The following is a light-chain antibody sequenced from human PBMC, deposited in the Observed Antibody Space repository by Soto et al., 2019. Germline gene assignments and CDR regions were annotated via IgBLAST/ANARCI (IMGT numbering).Light chain of an antibody. CDR1: NIGRRS. CDR3: QVWDSRGDFYV. CDR2: DEN. J-gene: IGLJ1*01. V-gene: IGLV3-21*02. Sequence: SYELTQTPSVSVAPGQTARIICGGNNIGRRSVHWYQQKPGQAPILVVYDENDRPLRIPERFSGSKSGNTATLTISRVDAGDEADYYCQVWDSRGDFYVFGTGTKLTVL.